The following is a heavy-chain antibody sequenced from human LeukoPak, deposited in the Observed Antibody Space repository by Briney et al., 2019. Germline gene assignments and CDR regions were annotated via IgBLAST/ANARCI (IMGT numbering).Heavy chain of an antibody. CDR2: IYYSGST. J-gene: IGHJ4*02. Sequence: SETLSLTCTVSGGSISSYYWSWIRQPPGKGLEWIGYIYYSGSTNYNPSLKSRVTISVDTSKNQFSLKLSSVTAADTAVYYCARMISTSWWYFDYWGQGTLVTVSS. CDR3: ARMISTSWWYFDY. CDR1: GGSISSYY. D-gene: IGHD2-2*01. V-gene: IGHV4-59*01.